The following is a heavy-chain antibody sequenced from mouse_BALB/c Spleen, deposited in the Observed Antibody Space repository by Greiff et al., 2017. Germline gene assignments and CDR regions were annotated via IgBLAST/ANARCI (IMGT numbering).Heavy chain of an antibody. V-gene: IGHV14-3*02. D-gene: IGHD2-3*01. J-gene: IGHJ3*02. Sequence: VQLQQSGAELVKPGASVKLSCTASGFNIKDTYMHWVKQRPEQGLEWIGRIDPANGNTKYDPKFQGKATITADTSSNTAYLQLSSLTSEDTAVYYCASDNDGYYVGWGQGTLVTVSA. CDR3: ASDNDGYYVG. CDR1: GFNIKDTY. CDR2: IDPANGNT.